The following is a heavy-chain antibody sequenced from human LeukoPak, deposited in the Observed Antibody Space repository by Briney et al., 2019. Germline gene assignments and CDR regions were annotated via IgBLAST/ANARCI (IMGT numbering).Heavy chain of an antibody. Sequence: SETLSLTCAVSGGSFSGYSWYWIRQPPGKGLEWIGEINHGESTNYNPSLKSRATLSVDTSKNQFSLKLTSVTAADTAVYYCARGRTYYYDTSGYYPSIYYGMDVWGQGTTVIVSS. V-gene: IGHV4-34*01. CDR2: INHGEST. CDR3: ARGRTYYYDTSGYYPSIYYGMDV. CDR1: GGSFSGYS. J-gene: IGHJ6*02. D-gene: IGHD3-22*01.